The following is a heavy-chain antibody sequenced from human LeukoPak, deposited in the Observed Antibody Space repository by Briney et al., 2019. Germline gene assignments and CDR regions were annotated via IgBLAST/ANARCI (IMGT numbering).Heavy chain of an antibody. J-gene: IGHJ4*02. CDR3: ARRTSGAFDF. CDR1: GFTFRNYA. V-gene: IGHV3-23*01. Sequence: GGCLRPSCAASGFTFRNYAMTWVRQAPGKGLEWVSSIPSSGDGTYYADSVKGRFTISRDNSKNMLHLQMNSLRAEDTAVYYCARRTSGAFDFWDQGTLVTVSS. D-gene: IGHD5-12*01. CDR2: IPSSGDGT.